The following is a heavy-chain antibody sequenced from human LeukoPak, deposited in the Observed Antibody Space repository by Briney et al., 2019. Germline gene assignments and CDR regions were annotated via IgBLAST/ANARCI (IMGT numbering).Heavy chain of an antibody. CDR2: IYSGGST. CDR1: GFTFSSYG. V-gene: IGHV3-NL1*01. J-gene: IGHJ3*02. D-gene: IGHD5-12*01. CDR3: ARDRGYDNAFDI. Sequence: PGRSLRLSCAASGFTFSSYGMHWVRQAPGKGLEWVSVIYSGGSTYYADSVKGRFTISRDNAKNTLYLQMNSLRAEDTAVYYCARDRGYDNAFDIWGQGTMVTVSS.